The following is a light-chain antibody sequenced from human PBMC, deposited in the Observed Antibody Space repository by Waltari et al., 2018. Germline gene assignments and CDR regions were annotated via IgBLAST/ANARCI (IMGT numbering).Light chain of an antibody. J-gene: IGLJ1*01. CDR3: SSYSSSTTLGNV. CDR2: EAT. V-gene: IGLV2-23*01. Sequence: QSALTQAASVSGSPGQSITISCSGTGSGVGSYDLVAGYQQHPGKAPKLIIYEATKRPSGVSSRFSGSKSGNTASLTISGLQAEDEADYFCSSYSSSTTLGNVFGTGTKVTVL. CDR1: GSGVGSYDL.